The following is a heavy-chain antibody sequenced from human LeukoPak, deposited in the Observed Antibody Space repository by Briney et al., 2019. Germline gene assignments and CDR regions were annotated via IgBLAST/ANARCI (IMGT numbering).Heavy chain of an antibody. V-gene: IGHV3-23*01. CDR1: GFPFSTYA. Sequence: GGSLRLSCAASGFPFSTYAMNWVRQAPGKGLEWVSAVTGSGTNSYYADSVKGRFTISRDNSKNTLYLQMNSLRAEDTAVYYCARGAGDWDIWGQGTMVTVSS. J-gene: IGHJ3*02. CDR2: VTGSGTNS. CDR3: ARGAGDWDI. D-gene: IGHD1-14*01.